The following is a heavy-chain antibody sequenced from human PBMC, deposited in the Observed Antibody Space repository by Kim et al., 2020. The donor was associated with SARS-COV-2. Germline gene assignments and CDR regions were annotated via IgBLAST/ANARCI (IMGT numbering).Heavy chain of an antibody. V-gene: IGHV3-15*01. CDR3: TTGQFGVLRYDFWSGSGYFDL. Sequence: GGSLRLSCAASGFTFSNAWMSWVRQAPGKGLEWVGRIKSKTDGGTTDYAAPVKGRFTISRDDSKNTLYLQMNSLKTEDTAVYYCTTGQFGVLRYDFWSGSGYFDLWGRGTLVTVSS. CDR2: IKSKTDGGTT. J-gene: IGHJ2*01. D-gene: IGHD3-3*01. CDR1: GFTFSNAW.